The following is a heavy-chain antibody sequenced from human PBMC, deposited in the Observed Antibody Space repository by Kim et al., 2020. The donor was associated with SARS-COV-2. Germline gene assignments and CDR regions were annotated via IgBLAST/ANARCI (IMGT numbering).Heavy chain of an antibody. J-gene: IGHJ3*02. V-gene: IGHV1-18*01. CDR1: GYSFLSHG. D-gene: IGHD3-9*01. CDR3: ARDLYYDILTGYWNDAFDI. CDR2: ISTYKGDT. Sequence: ASVKVSCKASGYSFLSHGISWVRQAPGQGLEWMGWISTYKGDTNYAQKFLGRVTMTTDTSTSTAYMELRSLRSDDTAVYYCARDLYYDILTGYWNDAFDIWGQGTMVTVSS.